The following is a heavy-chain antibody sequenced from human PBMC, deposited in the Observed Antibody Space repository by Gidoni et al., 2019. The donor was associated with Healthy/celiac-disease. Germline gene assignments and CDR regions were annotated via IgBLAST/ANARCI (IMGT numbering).Heavy chain of an antibody. D-gene: IGHD6-13*01. CDR2: IYPSDSYT. V-gene: IGHV5-10-1*03. J-gene: IGHJ4*02. Sequence: EVQLVQSGAEVKKPGESRRISCKGSGYSVTSYWISWVRQMPGKGLEWMGRIYPSDSYTNYSPSFQGHVTISADKSISTAYLQWSSLKASDTAMYYCARHREAAAAANFDYWGQGTLVTVSS. CDR1: GYSVTSYW. CDR3: ARHREAAAAANFDY.